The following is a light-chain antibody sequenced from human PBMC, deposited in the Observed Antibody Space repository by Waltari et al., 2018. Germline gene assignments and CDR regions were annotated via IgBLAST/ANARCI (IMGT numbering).Light chain of an antibody. Sequence: DIQLTQSPSTLSASVGDRVTISCRASQNLNNCLAWYQQKPGKAPKMLIYKTSTLESGVPSRFSGSGSGTEFTLTISSLQPDDFAVYYCQQYGSSPPRTFGQGTKVEIK. V-gene: IGKV1-5*03. CDR3: QQYGSSPPRT. CDR2: KTS. J-gene: IGKJ1*01. CDR1: QNLNNC.